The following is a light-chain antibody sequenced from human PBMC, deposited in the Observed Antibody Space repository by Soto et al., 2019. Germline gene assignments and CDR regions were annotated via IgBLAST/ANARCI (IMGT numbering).Light chain of an antibody. Sequence: EIVMTQSPAALSVSPGDAATLSCRASQSVHSRLAWYQQKPGQAPRLLIYGASTRATGTPPRFRGSGSGSEFTLTISSLQSEDFAVYYCQQYIRWPLTFGGGTKVDIK. CDR2: GAS. CDR3: QQYIRWPLT. V-gene: IGKV3-15*01. CDR1: QSVHSR. J-gene: IGKJ4*01.